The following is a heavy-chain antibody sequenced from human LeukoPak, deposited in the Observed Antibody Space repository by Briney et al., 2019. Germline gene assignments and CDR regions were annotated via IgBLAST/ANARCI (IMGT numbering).Heavy chain of an antibody. D-gene: IGHD3-3*01. Sequence: SETLSLTCTVSGGSISSYYWSWIRQPPGKGLEWIGYIYYSGSTNYNPSLKSRVTISVDTSKNQFSLKLSSVTAADTAVYYCARGTPWRVYIYWGQGTLVTVSS. J-gene: IGHJ4*02. CDR1: GGSISSYY. CDR3: ARGTPWRVYIY. V-gene: IGHV4-59*01. CDR2: IYYSGST.